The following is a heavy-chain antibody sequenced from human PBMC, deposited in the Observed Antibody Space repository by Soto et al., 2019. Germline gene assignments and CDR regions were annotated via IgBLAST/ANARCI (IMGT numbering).Heavy chain of an antibody. V-gene: IGHV1-69*02. J-gene: IGHJ5*02. CDR2: IIPILGIA. CDR3: ATYIMTYVFLP. D-gene: IGHD3-16*01. Sequence: QVQLVQSGAEVKKPGSSVKVSCKASGGTFSSYTISWVRQAPGQGLEWMGRIIPILGIANYAPKFPGRVTITPHKSTTTAYMDLSTLRSDDTAVSYCATYIMTYVFLPLVQGTLVTFSS. CDR1: GGTFSSYT.